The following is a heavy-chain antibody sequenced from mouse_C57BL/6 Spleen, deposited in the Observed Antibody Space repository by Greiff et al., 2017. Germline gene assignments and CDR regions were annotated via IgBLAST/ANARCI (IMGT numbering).Heavy chain of an antibody. CDR2: IHPNSGST. J-gene: IGHJ4*01. CDR3: ARQELVGYAMDY. D-gene: IGHD1-1*02. CDR1: GYTFTSYW. Sequence: QVQLQQPGAELVKPGASVKLSCKASGYTFTSYWMHWVKQRPGQGLEWIGMIHPNSGSTNYNEKFKSKATLTVDKSSSTAYMQLSSLTSEDSAVYYCARQELVGYAMDYWGQGTSVTVSS. V-gene: IGHV1-64*01.